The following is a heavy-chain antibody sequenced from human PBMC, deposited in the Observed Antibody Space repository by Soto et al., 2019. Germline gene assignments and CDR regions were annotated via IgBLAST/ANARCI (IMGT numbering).Heavy chain of an antibody. D-gene: IGHD1-26*01. CDR3: ASGRALDY. Sequence: EVQLEESEGGSVQPGGSLRLSCAASGFTFRSYWMTWLRQAPGKGLEWVANINQDGGVQFYADSVKGRFTISRDNAKNSVYLQMNSLRVEDTAVFYCASGRALDYWGQGTLVTVSS. J-gene: IGHJ4*02. CDR1: GFTFRSYW. CDR2: INQDGGVQ. V-gene: IGHV3-7*01.